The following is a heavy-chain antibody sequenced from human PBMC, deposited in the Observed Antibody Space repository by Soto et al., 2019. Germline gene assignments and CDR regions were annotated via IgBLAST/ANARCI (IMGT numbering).Heavy chain of an antibody. J-gene: IGHJ3*02. CDR1: GGSISSYY. CDR3: ARHPANGDILTGDQTDAFDI. D-gene: IGHD3-9*01. CDR2: IYYSGST. Sequence: QVQLQESGPGLVKPSETLSLTCTVSGGSISSYYWSWIRQPPGKGLEWIGYIYYSGSTNYNPSLKSRGALSVATSKNQFSLKLSSVTAADTAVYYCARHPANGDILTGDQTDAFDIWGRGRMVAVSS. V-gene: IGHV4-59*08.